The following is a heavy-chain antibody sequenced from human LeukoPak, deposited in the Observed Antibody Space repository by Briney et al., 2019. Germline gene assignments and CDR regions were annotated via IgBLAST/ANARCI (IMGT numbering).Heavy chain of an antibody. D-gene: IGHD2/OR15-2a*01. CDR1: GGSTSSYY. V-gene: IGHV4-59*01. Sequence: SETLSLTCTVSGGSTSSYYWGWIRQPPGKGLEWIGYIYYSGSTNYNPSLKSRVTISVDTSKNHFSLKLSSVTAADTAVYHCARVIDGASGDLSYFPFDYWGQGTLVTVSS. J-gene: IGHJ4*02. CDR2: IYYSGST. CDR3: ARVIDGASGDLSYFPFDY.